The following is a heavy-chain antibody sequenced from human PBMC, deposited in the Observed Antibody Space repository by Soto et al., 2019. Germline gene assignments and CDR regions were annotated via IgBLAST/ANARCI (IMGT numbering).Heavy chain of an antibody. Sequence: SETLSLTCNVSNYPISDGYYWGWIRQPPGKGLEWIGSVYHTGSTYYNPSLKSRVTFSMDTSKNQISLKLRSVTAADTAVYHRARLAGYASSWSEYLGQGTLVNVSS. CDR2: VYHTGST. CDR3: ARLAGYASSWSEY. V-gene: IGHV4-38-2*02. J-gene: IGHJ4*02. D-gene: IGHD6-13*01. CDR1: NYPISDGYY.